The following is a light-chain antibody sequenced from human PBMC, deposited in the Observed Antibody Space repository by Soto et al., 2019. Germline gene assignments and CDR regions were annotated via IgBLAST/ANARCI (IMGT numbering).Light chain of an antibody. CDR3: QQYDRFPYT. V-gene: IGKV1-5*03. Sequence: DIQMTQSPSTLSASVGDTVTITCRASQRISNWLAWYQQKPGQAPKLLIHKASTLESGVPSRFSGSGSGTEFTLTISSLQPDDFATFYIQQYDRFPYTFGQGTKLEIK. J-gene: IGKJ2*01. CDR1: QRISNW. CDR2: KAS.